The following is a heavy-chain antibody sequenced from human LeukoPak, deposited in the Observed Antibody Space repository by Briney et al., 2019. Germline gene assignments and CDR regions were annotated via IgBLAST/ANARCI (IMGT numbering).Heavy chain of an antibody. V-gene: IGHV3-7*01. CDR2: IKQDGSEK. D-gene: IGHD6-6*01. CDR3: ARAWGGSSYYFDY. Sequence: GGSLRLSCAASGFTFNYAWMSWVRQVPGKGLEWVANIKQDGSEKYYADSVKGRFTISRDNSKNTLYLQMNSLRAEDTAVYYCARAWGGSSYYFDYWGQGTLVTVSS. CDR1: GFTFNYAW. J-gene: IGHJ4*02.